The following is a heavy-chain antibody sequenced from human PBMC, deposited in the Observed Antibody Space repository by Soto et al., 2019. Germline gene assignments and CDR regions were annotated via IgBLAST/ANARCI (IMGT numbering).Heavy chain of an antibody. V-gene: IGHV3-30*03. CDR3: PGGYGLTYFDY. CDR1: GFTFSSYG. J-gene: IGHJ4*02. CDR2: ISYDGTNK. Sequence: QVQLVESGGGVVQPGRSLRLSCAASGFTFSSYGMHWVRQAPGKGLEWVAVISYDGTNKYYADSVKGRFTISRDNSKNTLNLQMNSLRAEDTSVYYWPGGYGLTYFDYWGQGTLVT. D-gene: IGHD1-1*01.